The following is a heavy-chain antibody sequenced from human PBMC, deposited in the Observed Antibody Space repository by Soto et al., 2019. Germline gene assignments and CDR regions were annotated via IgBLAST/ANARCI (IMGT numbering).Heavy chain of an antibody. D-gene: IGHD3-3*01. J-gene: IGHJ4*02. CDR2: ISGSSSMI. V-gene: IGHV3-48*03. Sequence: GSLRLSCVASGFTFITYEMNWVRQAPGRGLEWISYISGSSSMIYYTDSVKGRFTISRDNAKNSLYLQMNSLRAEDTAVYYCANDFWSEYRWGQGALVTVSS. CDR1: GFTFITYE. CDR3: ANDFWSEYR.